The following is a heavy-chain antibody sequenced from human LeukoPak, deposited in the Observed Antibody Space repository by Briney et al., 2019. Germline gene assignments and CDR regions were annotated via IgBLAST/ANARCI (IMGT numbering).Heavy chain of an antibody. CDR3: ARAVNNAFDI. V-gene: IGHV3-48*03. CDR1: GFTFSSYE. CDR2: ISSIGSTI. Sequence: GGSLRLSCAASGFTFSSYEMNWVRQGPGKGLEWLSYISSIGSTIHYADSVKGRFTISKDNAKNSLYLQMNSLRAEDTAVYYCARAVNNAFDIWGRGTMVTVSS. J-gene: IGHJ3*02.